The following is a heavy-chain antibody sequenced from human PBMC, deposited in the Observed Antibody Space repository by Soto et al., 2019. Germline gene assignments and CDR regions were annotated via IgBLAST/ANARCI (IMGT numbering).Heavy chain of an antibody. CDR1: GFTFSSYG. D-gene: IGHD3-3*01. CDR2: ISYDGSNK. CDR3: AKDMDDFWSGYYTGGYYYYGMDV. J-gene: IGHJ6*02. V-gene: IGHV3-30*18. Sequence: QVQLVESGGGVVQPGRSLRLSCAASGFTFSSYGMHWVRQAPGKGLEWVAVISYDGSNKYYADSVKGRFTISRDNSKNTLYLQMNSLRAEDTAVYYCAKDMDDFWSGYYTGGYYYYGMDVWGQGTTVTVSS.